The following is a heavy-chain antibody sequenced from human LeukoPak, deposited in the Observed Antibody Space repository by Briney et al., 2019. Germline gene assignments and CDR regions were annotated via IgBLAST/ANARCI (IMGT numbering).Heavy chain of an antibody. D-gene: IGHD3-16*01. CDR2: ISGSGGST. Sequence: QPGGSLRLSCAASGFTVSSNYMNWVRQAPGKGLEWVSAISGSGGSTYYADSVKGWFTISRDNSKNTLYLQMNSLRAEDTAVYYCAKVGEGDGFDYWGQGTLVTVSS. V-gene: IGHV3-23*01. J-gene: IGHJ4*02. CDR3: AKVGEGDGFDY. CDR1: GFTVSSNY.